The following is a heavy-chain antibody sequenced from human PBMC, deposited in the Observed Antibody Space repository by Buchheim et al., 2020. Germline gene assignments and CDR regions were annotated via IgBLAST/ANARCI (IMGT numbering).Heavy chain of an antibody. V-gene: IGHV3-30*18. CDR3: AKDRSYCSGGSCPNYFDY. D-gene: IGHD2-15*01. CDR2: ISYDGSHK. J-gene: IGHJ4*02. CDR1: GFTFSRYH. Sequence: QVQLVESGGGVVQPGRSLRLSCAASGFTFSRYHMHWVRQAPGKGLEWLAVISYDGSHKYYADFVKGRFTISRDHSKNTLYLQMNSLRAEDTAVYYCAKDRSYCSGGSCPNYFDYWGQGTL.